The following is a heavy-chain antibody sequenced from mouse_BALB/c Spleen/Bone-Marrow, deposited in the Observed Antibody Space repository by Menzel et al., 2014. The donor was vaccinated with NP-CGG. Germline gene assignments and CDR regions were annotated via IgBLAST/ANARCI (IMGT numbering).Heavy chain of an antibody. CDR3: ARDDYYAMDY. CDR1: GFTFTDYY. CDR2: IRNKANGYTT. J-gene: IGHJ4*01. V-gene: IGHV7-3*02. Sequence: DVVLVESGGGLVQPGGSLRLSCATSGFTFTDYYMSWVRQPPGKALEWLGFIRNKANGYTTEYSASVKGRFTISRDNSQSILYLQMNTLRAEDSATYYCARDDYYAMDYWGQGTSVTVSS.